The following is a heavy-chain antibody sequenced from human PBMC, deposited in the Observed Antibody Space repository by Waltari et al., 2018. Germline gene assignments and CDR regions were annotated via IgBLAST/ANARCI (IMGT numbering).Heavy chain of an antibody. J-gene: IGHJ6*03. CDR2: IYYSGST. CDR3: ARQPVPAASYYYYYYMDV. D-gene: IGHD2-2*01. CDR1: GGSISSSSYY. Sequence: QLQLQESGPGLVKPSETLSLTCTVSGGSISSSSYYWGWIRQPPGKGLEWIGSIYYSGSTYYNPYLKSRVTISVDTSKNQFSLKLSSVTAADTAVYYCARQPVPAASYYYYYYMDVWGKGTTVTVSS. V-gene: IGHV4-39*01.